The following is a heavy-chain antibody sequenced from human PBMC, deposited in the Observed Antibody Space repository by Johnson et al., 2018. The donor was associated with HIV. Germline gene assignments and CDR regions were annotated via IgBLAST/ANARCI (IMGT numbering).Heavy chain of an antibody. J-gene: IGHJ3*02. CDR1: GFTVSSNY. D-gene: IGHD6-19*01. Sequence: VQLVESGGGLIQPGGSLRLSCAASGFTVSSNYMSWVRQAPGKGLEWVSVIYSGGSTYYADSVKGRFTISRDNSKNTLYLQMNSRRAEDTAVYYCAREVRKAVAGNFDIWGQGTMVTVSS. V-gene: IGHV3-53*01. CDR2: IYSGGST. CDR3: AREVRKAVAGNFDI.